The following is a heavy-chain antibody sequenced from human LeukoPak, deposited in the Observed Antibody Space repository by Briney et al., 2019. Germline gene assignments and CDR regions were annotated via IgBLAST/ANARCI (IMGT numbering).Heavy chain of an antibody. V-gene: IGHV3-23*01. Sequence: GGSLRLSCAASGFTFSSYAMSWVRQAPGKGLEWVSAISGSGGSTYYADSVKGRFTISRDNSKTTLYLQMNSLRAEDTAVYYCAKDPKRDGYNYFSFDYWGQGTLVTVSS. D-gene: IGHD5-24*01. CDR2: ISGSGGST. CDR3: AKDPKRDGYNYFSFDY. J-gene: IGHJ4*02. CDR1: GFTFSSYA.